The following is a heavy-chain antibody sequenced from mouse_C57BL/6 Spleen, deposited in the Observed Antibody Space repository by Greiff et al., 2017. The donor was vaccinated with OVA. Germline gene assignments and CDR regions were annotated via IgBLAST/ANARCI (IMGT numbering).Heavy chain of an antibody. Sequence: EVQLQQSGPGLVKPSQSLSLTCSVTGYSITSGYYWNWIRQFPGNKLEWMGYISYDGSNNYNPSLKNRISITRDTSKNQFFLKLNSVTTEDTATYYCARVVYYSNLYYFDYWGQGTTLTVSS. V-gene: IGHV3-6*01. D-gene: IGHD2-5*01. CDR1: GYSITSGYY. CDR3: ARVVYYSNLYYFDY. J-gene: IGHJ2*01. CDR2: ISYDGSN.